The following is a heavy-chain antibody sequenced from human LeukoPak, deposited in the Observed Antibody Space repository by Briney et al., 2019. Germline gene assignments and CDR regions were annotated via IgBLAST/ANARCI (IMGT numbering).Heavy chain of an antibody. CDR1: GFTFSSYS. D-gene: IGHD6-19*01. J-gene: IGHJ4*02. V-gene: IGHV3-23*01. CDR2: ISGSGGST. CDR3: ADQWLVRYYFDY. Sequence: SGGSLRLSCAASGFTFSSYSMNWVRQAPGKGLEWVSAISGSGGSTYYADSVKGRFTISRDNSKNTLYLQMNSLRAEDTAVYYCADQWLVRYYFDYWGQGTLVTVSS.